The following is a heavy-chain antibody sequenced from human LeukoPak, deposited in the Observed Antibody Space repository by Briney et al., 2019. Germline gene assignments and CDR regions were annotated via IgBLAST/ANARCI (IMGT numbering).Heavy chain of an antibody. Sequence: GGSLRLSCAASGFIFINFEMTWVRQAPGKGLEWVSYISSSGTTIYNADSVTGRFTISRDNPRNSMYLLMNSLRAEDTAVYYCARLSRKFSGSLDYWGQGTLVTVSS. CDR1: GFIFINFE. CDR3: ARLSRKFSGSLDY. J-gene: IGHJ4*02. D-gene: IGHD6-13*01. CDR2: ISSSGTTI. V-gene: IGHV3-48*03.